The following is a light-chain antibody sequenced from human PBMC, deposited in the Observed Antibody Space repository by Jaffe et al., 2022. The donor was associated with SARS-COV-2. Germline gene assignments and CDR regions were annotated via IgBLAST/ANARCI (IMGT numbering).Light chain of an antibody. CDR1: QGISNY. V-gene: IGKV1-27*01. J-gene: IGKJ4*01. Sequence: DIQMTQSPSSLSASVGDRVTITCRASQGISNYVAWYQQKAGRAPHLLIYATSTLQSGVPSRFSGGGSWTDFTLTISSLQPEDVATYFCQRYDSAPLTFGGGTKVEIK. CDR2: ATS. CDR3: QRYDSAPLT.